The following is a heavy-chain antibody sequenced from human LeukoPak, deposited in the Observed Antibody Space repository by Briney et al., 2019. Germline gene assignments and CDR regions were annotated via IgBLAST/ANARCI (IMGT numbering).Heavy chain of an antibody. CDR2: TYYRSKWNY. D-gene: IGHD2-8*02. CDR1: GDSVSTNSAA. CDR3: ARGGRSTAWYWIDY. J-gene: IGHJ4*02. Sequence: SQTLSLTCGISGDSVSTNSAAWNWIRQSPSRGLEWLARTYYRSKWNYDYAVSVKSRVIIRADTSKNQVSLQLSSVTPEDTAVYYCARGGRSTAWYWIDYWGQGTLVTVSS. V-gene: IGHV6-1*01.